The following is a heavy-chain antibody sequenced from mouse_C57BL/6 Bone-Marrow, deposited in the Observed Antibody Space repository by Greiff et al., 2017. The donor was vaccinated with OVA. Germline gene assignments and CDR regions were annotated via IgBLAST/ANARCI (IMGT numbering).Heavy chain of an antibody. CDR2: IYPRSGNT. CDR3: ANLTTVVSN. D-gene: IGHD1-1*01. CDR1: GYTFTSYG. J-gene: IGHJ2*01. V-gene: IGHV1-81*01. Sequence: VHLVESGAELARPGASVRLSCKASGYTFTSYGISWVKQRTGQGLEWIGEIYPRSGNTYYNEKFKGKATLTADKSSSTAYMELRSLTSEDSAVYFCANLTTVVSNWGQGTTLTVSS.